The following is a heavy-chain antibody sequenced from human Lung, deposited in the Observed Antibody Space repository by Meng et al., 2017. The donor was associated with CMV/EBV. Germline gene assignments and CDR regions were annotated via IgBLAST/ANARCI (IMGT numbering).Heavy chain of an antibody. Sequence: SETXSLXXAVYGGSFSGSYWHWIRQPPGMGLEWIGEIDGTGRTKYSPSLNSRVTILLDTSKKQFSLELSSVTAADTAVYYCARLTGTVYVHWFDSWGQGTLVTVSS. D-gene: IGHD1-7*01. V-gene: IGHV4-34*01. J-gene: IGHJ5*01. CDR3: ARLTGTVYVHWFDS. CDR1: GGSFSGSY. CDR2: IDGTGRT.